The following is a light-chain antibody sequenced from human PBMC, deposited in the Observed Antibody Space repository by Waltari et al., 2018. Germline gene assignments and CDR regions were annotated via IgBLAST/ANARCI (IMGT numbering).Light chain of an antibody. V-gene: IGKV4-1*01. J-gene: IGKJ1*01. CDR2: WAS. CDR1: QSVLYNSNNKNH. Sequence: DIVMTQSPDSLAVSLGERATINCKSSQSVLYNSNNKNHLAWYQQKPGQPPKLLIYWASTRESVVPERFTGRVSEAEVSTQSTSVQAQDFAVEHSQEHYGSPPPFGAATKVEI. CDR3: QEHYGSPPP.